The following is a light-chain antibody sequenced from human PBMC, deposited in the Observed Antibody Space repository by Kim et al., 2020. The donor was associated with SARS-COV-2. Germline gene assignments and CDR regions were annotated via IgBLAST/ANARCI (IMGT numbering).Light chain of an antibody. CDR1: QSVSSY. CDR3: QQRSNWPLT. V-gene: IGKV3-11*01. J-gene: IGKJ4*01. Sequence: LSPGERVTLSCRAGQSVSSYLAWYQQKPGQAPRLLIYDASNRATGIPARFSGSGSGTDFTLTISSLEPEDFAVYYCQQRSNWPLTFGGGTKVDIK. CDR2: DAS.